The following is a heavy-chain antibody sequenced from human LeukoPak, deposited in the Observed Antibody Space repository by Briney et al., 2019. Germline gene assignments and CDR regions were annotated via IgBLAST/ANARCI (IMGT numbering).Heavy chain of an antibody. V-gene: IGHV3-7*01. CDR1: GFTFTRHW. CDR3: ARDQGYCTSVNCRGDAFDV. D-gene: IGHD2-8*02. J-gene: IGHJ3*01. CDR2: IKEEGRDK. Sequence: GGPLRLSCAASGFTFTRHWRSGVRQGPGRGGGGVAKIKEEGRDKYYVDSVKGRFTISRDNAKNSLSLQMTSLRAEDTAVYYCARDQGYCTSVNCRGDAFDVWGQGSMVSVSS.